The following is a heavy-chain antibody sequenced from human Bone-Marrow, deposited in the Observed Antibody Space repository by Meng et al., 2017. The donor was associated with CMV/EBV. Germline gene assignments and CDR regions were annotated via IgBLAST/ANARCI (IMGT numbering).Heavy chain of an antibody. CDR2: ISGYSSTT. CDR1: GYTLNTSG. D-gene: IGHD4-23*01. CDR3: ARQLNSEVSPIDS. V-gene: IGHV1-18*01. Sequence: ASVKVSCKASGYTLNTSGFSWVRQAPGQGLEWMGWISGYSSTTKYAQNFQGRITMTTDTTTSTTYMELRSLRSDDTAIYYCARQLNSEVSPIDSWAQGTLVTFSS. J-gene: IGHJ4*02.